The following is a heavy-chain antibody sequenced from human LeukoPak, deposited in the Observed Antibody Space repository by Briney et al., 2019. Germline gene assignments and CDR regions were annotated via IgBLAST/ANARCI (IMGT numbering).Heavy chain of an antibody. CDR1: GGSISSTTYY. J-gene: IGHJ1*01. Sequence: SEILSLTCTVAGGSISSTTYYWGWIRQPPGKGLEWIATIYYSGTTYYNPSLKSRCTISVDTSKNQCSLELSSLTAADTAVYYCARGPTLKYFHHWGQGTLVSVSS. CDR3: ARGPTLKYFHH. CDR2: IYYSGTT. V-gene: IGHV4-39*02.